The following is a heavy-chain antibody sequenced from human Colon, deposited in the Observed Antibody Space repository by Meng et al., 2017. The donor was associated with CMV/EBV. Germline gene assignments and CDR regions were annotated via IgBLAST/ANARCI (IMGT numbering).Heavy chain of an antibody. CDR3: ARDHSLYGMDV. V-gene: IGHV4-39*07. Sequence: SETLSLTCTVSGGSISNSSYYWVWIRQPPGKGLEWIGSMYYSGSTVYSPSLKSRVTISVDTSKNQFSLKLTSVIAADTAVYYCARDHSLYGMDVWGQGTTVTVSS. J-gene: IGHJ6*02. D-gene: IGHD2-15*01. CDR2: MYYSGST. CDR1: GGSISNSSYY.